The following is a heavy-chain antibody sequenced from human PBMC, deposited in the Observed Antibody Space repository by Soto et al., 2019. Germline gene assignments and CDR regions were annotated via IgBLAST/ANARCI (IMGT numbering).Heavy chain of an antibody. V-gene: IGHV1-3*01. D-gene: IGHD3-9*01. CDR2: INAGNGDT. CDR1: GYTFTNYA. J-gene: IGHJ4*02. Sequence: ASVKVSCKASGYTFTNYAIHWVRQAPGQRLEWMGWINAGNGDTRYSQKFQGRVTITRDTSASIGYMDLNSLTSEDTAVYYCARDILSGYSRYDYWGQGTLVTVSS. CDR3: ARDILSGYSRYDY.